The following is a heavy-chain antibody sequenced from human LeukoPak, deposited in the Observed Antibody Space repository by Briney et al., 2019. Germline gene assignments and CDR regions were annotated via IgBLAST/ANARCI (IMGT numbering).Heavy chain of an antibody. CDR1: GYTFTDYD. CDR2: MNPNSGNT. CDR3: ASSKARNSGGGGFGY. Sequence: GASVKVSCKTSGYTFTDYDINWVRQATGQGLEWMGWMNPNSGNTGYAQKFQGRVTMTRNTSISTAYMELSSLRSEDTAVYYCASSKARNSGGGGFGYWGQGTLVTVSS. J-gene: IGHJ4*02. V-gene: IGHV1-8*01. D-gene: IGHD2-15*01.